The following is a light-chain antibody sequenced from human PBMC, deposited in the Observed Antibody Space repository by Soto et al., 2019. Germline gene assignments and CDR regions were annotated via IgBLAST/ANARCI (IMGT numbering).Light chain of an antibody. V-gene: IGKV2-28*01. CDR1: QSFLHSNGYNY. Sequence: SVITQSPLSLPVTPGDPASISCRSRQSFLHSNGYNYLDRYLQKPGQSPQLLIYLGSNRASGVPDRFSGSGSGTDFTLKISRVEAEDVGVYYCMQPLQSWTFGQGTKVDVK. CDR3: MQPLQSWT. CDR2: LGS. J-gene: IGKJ1*01.